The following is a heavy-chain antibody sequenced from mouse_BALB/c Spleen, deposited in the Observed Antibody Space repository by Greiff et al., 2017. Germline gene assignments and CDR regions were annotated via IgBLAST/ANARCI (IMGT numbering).Heavy chain of an antibody. V-gene: IGHV1S137*01. CDR2: ISTYYGDA. J-gene: IGHJ3*01. Sequence: QVQLQQSGAELVRPGVSVKISCKGSGYTFTDYAMHWVKQSHAKSLEWIGVISTYYGDASYNQKFKGKATMTVDKSSSTAYMQLSSLTSEDSAVYYCANYYGSTAYWGQGTLVTVSA. CDR1: GYTFTDYA. D-gene: IGHD1-1*01. CDR3: ANYYGSTAY.